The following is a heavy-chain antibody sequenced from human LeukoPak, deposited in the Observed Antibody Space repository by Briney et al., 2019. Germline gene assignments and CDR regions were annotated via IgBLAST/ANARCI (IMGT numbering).Heavy chain of an antibody. D-gene: IGHD1-26*01. Sequence: PSETLSLTCTVSGDSISSYHWSWIRQPPGKGLEWIGCSYYSGSTNYNPSLKSRVTISVDTSKNQFSLKLSSVTAADTAVYYCARDVVGGGNFDYWGQGTLVTVSS. CDR3: ARDVVGGGNFDY. CDR2: SYYSGST. CDR1: GDSISSYH. V-gene: IGHV4-59*01. J-gene: IGHJ4*02.